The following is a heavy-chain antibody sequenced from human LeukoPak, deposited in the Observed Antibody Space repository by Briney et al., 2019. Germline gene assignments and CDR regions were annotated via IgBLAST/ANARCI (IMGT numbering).Heavy chain of an antibody. Sequence: ASVKVSCKASGYTFTSYGIGWVRQAPGQGLEWMGWIGAYNGNTNYAQKLQGRVTMTTDTSTSTAYMELRSLRSDDTAVYYCARSTEITNFGVVIPDYFDYWGQGTLVTVSS. CDR3: ARSTEITNFGVVIPDYFDY. CDR2: IGAYNGNT. J-gene: IGHJ4*02. CDR1: GYTFTSYG. D-gene: IGHD3-3*01. V-gene: IGHV1-18*01.